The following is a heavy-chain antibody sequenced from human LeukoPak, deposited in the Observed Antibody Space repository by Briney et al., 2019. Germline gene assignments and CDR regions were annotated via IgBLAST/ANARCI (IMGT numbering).Heavy chain of an antibody. J-gene: IGHJ4*02. V-gene: IGHV4-34*01. CDR2: INHSGST. CDR1: GGSISSYY. CDR3: ARHSFRGLDY. Sequence: KPSETLSLTCTVSGGSISSYYWSWIRQPPGKGLEWIGEINHSGSTNYNPSLKSRVTISVDTSKNQFSLKLSSVTAADTAVYYCARHSFRGLDYWGQGTLVTVSS.